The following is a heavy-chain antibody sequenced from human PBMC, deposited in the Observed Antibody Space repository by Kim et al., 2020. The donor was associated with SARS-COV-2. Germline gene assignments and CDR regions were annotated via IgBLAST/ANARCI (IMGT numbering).Heavy chain of an antibody. CDR2: ISYDGSNK. V-gene: IGHV3-30*04. CDR1: GFTFSSYA. CDR3: ARATGGDSHYGMDV. Sequence: GGSLRLSCAASGFTFSSYAMHWVRQAPGKGLEWVAVISYDGSNKYYADSVKGRFTISRDNSKNTLYLQMNSLRAEDTAVYYCARATGGDSHYGMDVWGQGTTVTVSS. J-gene: IGHJ6*02. D-gene: IGHD4-17*01.